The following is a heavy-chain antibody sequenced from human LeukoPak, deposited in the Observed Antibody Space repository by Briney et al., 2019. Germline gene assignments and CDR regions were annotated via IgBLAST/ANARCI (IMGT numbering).Heavy chain of an antibody. Sequence: SETLSLTCAVSGYSISSGYYWGCIRQPPGKGLEWIGSIYHSGSTYYNPSLKSRVTISVDTSKNQFSLKLSSVTAADTAVYYCARAGLTIYYYYYMDVWGKGTTVTVSS. CDR1: GYSISSGYY. J-gene: IGHJ6*03. CDR2: IYHSGST. CDR3: ARAGLTIYYYYYMDV. V-gene: IGHV4-38-2*01. D-gene: IGHD3/OR15-3a*01.